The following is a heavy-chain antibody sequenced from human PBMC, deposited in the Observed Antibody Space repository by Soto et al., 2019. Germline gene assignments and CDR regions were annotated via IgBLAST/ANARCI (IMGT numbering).Heavy chain of an antibody. V-gene: IGHV4-34*01. J-gene: IGHJ6*03. D-gene: IGHD6-19*01. CDR2: INHSGST. Sequence: TSETLSLTCAVYGGSFSGYYWSWIRQPPGKGLEWIGEINHSGSTNYNPSLKSRVTISVDTSKNQFSLKLSSVTAADTAVYYCARGPSVRAEMRLAVRSYMDVWGKGTTVTVSS. CDR1: GGSFSGYY. CDR3: ARGPSVRAEMRLAVRSYMDV.